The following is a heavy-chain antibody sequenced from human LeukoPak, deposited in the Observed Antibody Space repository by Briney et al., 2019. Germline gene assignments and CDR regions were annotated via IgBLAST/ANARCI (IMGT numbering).Heavy chain of an antibody. D-gene: IGHD3-16*01. Sequence: SVKVSCKASGGTFSSYAISWVRQAPGQGLEWMGRIIPILGIANYAQKFQGRVTITADKSTSTAYMELSSLRSEDTAVYYCARGVTLGITFGGVSDYWGQGTLVTVSS. V-gene: IGHV1-69*04. CDR1: GGTFSSYA. CDR2: IIPILGIA. CDR3: ARGVTLGITFGGVSDY. J-gene: IGHJ4*02.